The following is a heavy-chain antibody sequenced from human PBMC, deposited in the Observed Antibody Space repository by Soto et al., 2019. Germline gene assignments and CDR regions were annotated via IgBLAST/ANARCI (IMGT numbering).Heavy chain of an antibody. CDR2: INHSGST. D-gene: IGHD3-10*01. V-gene: IGHV4-34*01. Sequence: SETLSLTCAVYGGSFSGYYWSWIRQPPGKGLEWIGEINHSGSTNYNPSLKSRVTISVDTSKNQFSLKLSSVTAADTAVYYCARGLYYYGSGSFPDYWGQGTLVTVSS. CDR1: GGSFSGYY. J-gene: IGHJ4*02. CDR3: ARGLYYYGSGSFPDY.